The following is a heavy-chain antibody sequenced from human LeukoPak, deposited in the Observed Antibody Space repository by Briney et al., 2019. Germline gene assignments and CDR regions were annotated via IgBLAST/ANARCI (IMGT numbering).Heavy chain of an antibody. V-gene: IGHV3-23*01. D-gene: IGHD3-10*01. Sequence: PGGSLRLSCTASEYSFKNYAIHWVRQAPGKGLEWVSSISGSGGNVYYAGSVRGRFTISRDNSKNTVYLQMNSLRAEDAATYYCARDIRNYYDSGAYGWFDPWGQGTLVPVSS. CDR3: ARDIRNYYDSGAYGWFDP. J-gene: IGHJ5*02. CDR1: EYSFKNYA. CDR2: ISGSGGNV.